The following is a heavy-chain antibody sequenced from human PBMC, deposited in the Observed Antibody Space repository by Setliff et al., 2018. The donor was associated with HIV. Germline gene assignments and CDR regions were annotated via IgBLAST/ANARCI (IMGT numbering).Heavy chain of an antibody. CDR2: SDYNGRT. D-gene: IGHD3-22*01. CDR1: GGSISTGGYY. V-gene: IGHV4-31*03. CDR3: ARRDRSGFYYWYFDL. J-gene: IGHJ2*01. Sequence: SETLSLTCTVSGGSISTGGYYWSWIRQQPGNGLEWIGYSDYNGRTYYNPSLKSRVTISVDTSKNQFSLKLSSVTAADTAVYYCARRDRSGFYYWYFDLWGRGTLVTSPQ.